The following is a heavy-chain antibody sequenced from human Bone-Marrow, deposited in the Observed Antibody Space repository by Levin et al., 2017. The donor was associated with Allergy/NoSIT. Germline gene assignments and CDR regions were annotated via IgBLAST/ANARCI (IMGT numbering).Heavy chain of an antibody. J-gene: IGHJ2*01. D-gene: IGHD4-17*01. CDR2: INTYNGNT. CDR3: ARCSRDGYGDYVGGYWYFDL. CDR1: GYTFTSYG. V-gene: IGHV1-18*01. Sequence: KLGESLKISCKASGYTFTSYGFTWVRQAPGQGPEWMGWINTYNGNTNYAQNLQGRVTMTTDTSTTTAYMELRSLRFDDTAVYYCARCSRDGYGDYVGGYWYFDLWGRGTLVTVSS.